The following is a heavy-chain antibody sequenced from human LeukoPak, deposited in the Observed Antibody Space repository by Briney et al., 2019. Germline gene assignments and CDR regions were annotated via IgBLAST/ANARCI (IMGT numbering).Heavy chain of an antibody. CDR1: GGSISSGSYY. CDR3: ARDGRGWEPPYYYYMDV. CDR2: IYTSGST. J-gene: IGHJ6*03. D-gene: IGHD1-26*01. Sequence: PSETLSLTCTVSGGSISSGSYYWSWIRQPAGKGLEWIGRIYTSGSTNYNPSLKSRVTISVDTSKNQFSLKLSSVTAADTAVYYCARDGRGWEPPYYYYMDVWGKGTTVTVSS. V-gene: IGHV4-61*02.